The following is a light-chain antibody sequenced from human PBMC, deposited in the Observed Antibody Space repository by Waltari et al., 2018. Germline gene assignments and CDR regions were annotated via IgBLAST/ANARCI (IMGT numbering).Light chain of an antibody. J-gene: IGLJ2*01. CDR3: ETWDDRLGGPV. CDR2: VNN. Sequence: QSVLTQAHSASGTPGQRVTIYCSGRPSDIGSTSVNWYQQRPGTAPQLLIYVNNQRPSGVPDRFSVSKSGTSASLAISGLQSDDEADYYCETWDDRLGGPVFGGGTKLTVL. V-gene: IGLV1-44*01. CDR1: PSDIGSTS.